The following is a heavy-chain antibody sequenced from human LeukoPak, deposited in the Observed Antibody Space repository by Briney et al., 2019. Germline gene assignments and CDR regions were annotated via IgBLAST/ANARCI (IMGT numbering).Heavy chain of an antibody. D-gene: IGHD3-10*01. J-gene: IGHJ3*02. CDR1: GGSFSGYY. CDR2: IFYSGGT. Sequence: SETLSLTCGVYGGSFSGYYWGWIRQTPGKGLEWIGNIFYSGGTYYSPSLTSRVTISLDTSRNQFSLKLNSVTAADTAVYYCAKSNGYGLVDIWGQGTMVTVSS. CDR3: AKSNGYGLVDI. V-gene: IGHV4-34*12.